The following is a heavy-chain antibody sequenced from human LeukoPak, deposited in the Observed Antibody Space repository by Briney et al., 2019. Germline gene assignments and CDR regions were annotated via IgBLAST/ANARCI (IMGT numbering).Heavy chain of an antibody. V-gene: IGHV3-30-3*01. CDR1: GFTFSSYA. CDR2: ISYDGSNK. D-gene: IGHD3-10*01. J-gene: IGHJ4*02. CDR3: ARAMVRGVIITSRYFDY. Sequence: GRSLRLSCAASGFTFSSYAMHWVRQAPGKGLEWVAVISYDGSNKYYADSVKGRFTISRDNSKNTLYLQMNSLRAEDTAVYYCARAMVRGVIITSRYFDYWGQGTLVTVSS.